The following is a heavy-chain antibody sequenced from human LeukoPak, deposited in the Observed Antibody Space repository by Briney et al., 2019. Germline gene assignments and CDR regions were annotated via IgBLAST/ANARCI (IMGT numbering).Heavy chain of an antibody. V-gene: IGHV1-46*01. J-gene: IGHJ4*02. CDR3: ARDLNTHYYDSSGYPNY. CDR2: INPSGGST. Sequence: ASVKVSCKASGYTFTSYYMHWVRQAPGQGLEWMGIINPSGGSTSYAQKFQDRVTMTRDTSTSTVYMELSSLRSEDTAVYYCARDLNTHYYDSSGYPNYWGQGTLVTVSS. D-gene: IGHD3-22*01. CDR1: GYTFTSYY.